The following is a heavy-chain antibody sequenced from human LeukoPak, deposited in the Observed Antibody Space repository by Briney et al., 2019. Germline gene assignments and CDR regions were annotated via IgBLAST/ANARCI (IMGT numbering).Heavy chain of an antibody. CDR3: ARARNRIAVSVIREYYYMDV. CDR2: IKQDGSEK. CDR1: GFSFSGYW. J-gene: IGHJ6*03. V-gene: IGHV3-7*01. D-gene: IGHD6-19*01. Sequence: GGSLRLSCAASGFSFSGYWMRWARQAPGKGLEWVANIKQDGSEKYYVDAVKGRFTISRDNAKNSLYLQMNSLRAEDTAVYYCARARNRIAVSVIREYYYMDVWGKGTTVTVSS.